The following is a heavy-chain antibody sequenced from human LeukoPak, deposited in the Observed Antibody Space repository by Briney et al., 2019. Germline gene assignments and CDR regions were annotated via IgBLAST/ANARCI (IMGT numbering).Heavy chain of an antibody. Sequence: GGSLRLSCAASGFTVSSNYMTWVRQAPGKGLEWVSVIHSGGSTYYADSVKGRFTISRDNSKNTLYLQMNSLRAEDTAVYYCARDRTDSSSWTDYFDYWGQGTLVTVSS. CDR3: ARDRTDSSSWTDYFDY. CDR1: GFTVSSNY. CDR2: IHSGGST. V-gene: IGHV3-66*01. J-gene: IGHJ4*02. D-gene: IGHD6-13*01.